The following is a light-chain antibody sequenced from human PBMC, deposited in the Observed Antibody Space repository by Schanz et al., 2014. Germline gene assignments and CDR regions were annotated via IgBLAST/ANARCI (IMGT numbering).Light chain of an antibody. J-gene: IGLJ3*02. Sequence: QSALTQPASVSGSPGQSITISCTGTSSDVGGYNYVSWYQQHPGEAPKLMMYEVTKRPSGVPDRFSGSKSGNTASLTVSWLQAEDEASYYCQTYDISQTGLWLFGGGTKLTVL. CDR3: QTYDISQTGLWL. V-gene: IGLV2-8*01. CDR1: SSDVGGYNY. CDR2: EVT.